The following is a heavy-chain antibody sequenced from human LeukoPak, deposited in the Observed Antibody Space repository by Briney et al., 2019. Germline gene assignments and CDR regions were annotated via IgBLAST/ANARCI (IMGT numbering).Heavy chain of an antibody. CDR1: GFTFSSYS. CDR3: ARGLYSSSWYVGY. V-gene: IGHV3-21*01. Sequence: GGSLRLSCAASGFTFSSYSMNWVRQAPGKGLEWASSISSSSSYIYYADSVKGRFTISRDNAKNSLYLQMNSLRAEDTAVYYCARGLYSSSWYVGYWGQGTLVTVSS. J-gene: IGHJ4*02. D-gene: IGHD6-13*01. CDR2: ISSSSSYI.